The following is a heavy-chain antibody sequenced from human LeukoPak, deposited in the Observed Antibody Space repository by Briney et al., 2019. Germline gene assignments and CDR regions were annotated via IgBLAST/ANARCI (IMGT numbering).Heavy chain of an antibody. CDR1: GFTVSSNY. Sequence: GGSLRLSCAASGFTVSSNYMSWVRQAPGKGLEWVGRIKSKSDGGTTDYAAPVKGRFTISRDDSKNTLFLQMNSPKTEDTAVYYCTTDRGLYDSSGYYYFATDIWGQGTMVTVSS. D-gene: IGHD3-22*01. CDR3: TTDRGLYDSSGYYYFATDI. J-gene: IGHJ3*02. CDR2: IKSKSDGGTT. V-gene: IGHV3-15*01.